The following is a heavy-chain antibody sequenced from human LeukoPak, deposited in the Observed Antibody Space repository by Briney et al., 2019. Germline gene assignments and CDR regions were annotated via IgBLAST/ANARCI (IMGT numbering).Heavy chain of an antibody. CDR1: GLTFSSYG. V-gene: IGHV3-30*18. D-gene: IGHD2-21*01. CDR3: AKGDHYCGMDV. Sequence: GGPLTLSCGASGLTFSSYGTHGARGARGKGLEGVTFISYDGSNKYYTDSVKGRFTISRDNSKNTLYLQMNSLRAEDTAVYYCAKGDHYCGMDVWGQGTTVTVSS. CDR2: ISYDGSNK. J-gene: IGHJ6*02.